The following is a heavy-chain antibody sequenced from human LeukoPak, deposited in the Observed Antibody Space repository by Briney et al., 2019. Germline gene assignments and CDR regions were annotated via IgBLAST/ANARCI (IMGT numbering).Heavy chain of an antibody. CDR1: GFTFGSYS. CDR2: ISSSSSTI. D-gene: IGHD5-12*01. Sequence: GSLRLSCAASGFTFGSYSMKWVRQAPGKGLEWVSYISSSSSTIYYADSVKGRFTISRDNAKNSLYLQMNSLRAEDTAVYYCAADGYQMRGVYWGQGTLVSVSS. J-gene: IGHJ4*02. CDR3: AADGYQMRGVY. V-gene: IGHV3-48*01.